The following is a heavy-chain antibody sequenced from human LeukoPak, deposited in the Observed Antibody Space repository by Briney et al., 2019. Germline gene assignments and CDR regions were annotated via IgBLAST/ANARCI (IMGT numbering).Heavy chain of an antibody. CDR2: ISYDGSNK. CDR3: AREEGGSGWYSYYYGMDV. Sequence: GGSLRLSCAASGFTFSSYAMHWVRQAPGKGLEWMAVISYDGSNKYYADSVKGRFTISRDNSKNTLYLQMNSLRAEDTAVYYCAREEGGSGWYSYYYGMDVWGQGTTVTVSS. V-gene: IGHV3-30-3*01. D-gene: IGHD6-19*01. J-gene: IGHJ6*02. CDR1: GFTFSSYA.